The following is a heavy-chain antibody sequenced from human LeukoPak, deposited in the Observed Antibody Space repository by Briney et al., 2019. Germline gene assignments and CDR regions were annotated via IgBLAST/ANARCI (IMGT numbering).Heavy chain of an antibody. Sequence: ASVKVSCKASGYTFTGYYMHWVRQAPGQGLEWMGWINPNSGGTNYAQKFQGRVTMTRDTSISTAYMELSGLRSDDTAVYYCARDLGWFGESFKGFDYWGQGTLVTVSS. CDR2: INPNSGGT. D-gene: IGHD3-10*01. V-gene: IGHV1-2*02. CDR1: GYTFTGYY. CDR3: ARDLGWFGESFKGFDY. J-gene: IGHJ4*02.